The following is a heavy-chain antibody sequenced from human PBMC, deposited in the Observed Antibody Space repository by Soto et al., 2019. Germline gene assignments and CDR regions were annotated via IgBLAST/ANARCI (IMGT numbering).Heavy chain of an antibody. CDR1: GGSISSGGYY. CDR3: AREDPFGVAIDY. D-gene: IGHD3-3*01. V-gene: IGHV4-31*03. J-gene: IGHJ4*02. Sequence: QVQLQESGPGLVKPSQTLSLTCTVSGGSISSGGYYWSWIRQHPGKGLEWIGYIYYSGSTYYNPSLKSRVTISVDTSKNQFSLKLSSVTGADTAVYYCAREDPFGVAIDYWGQGTLVTVSS. CDR2: IYYSGST.